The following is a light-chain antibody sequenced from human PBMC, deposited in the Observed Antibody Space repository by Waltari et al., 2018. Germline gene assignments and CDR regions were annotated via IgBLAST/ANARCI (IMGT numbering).Light chain of an antibody. CDR3: QHYNNWPLT. Sequence: EIVMTQSPATLSLSPGEGATLSCRASQSVTANLAWYQQKPGQAPRLLIYGVSFRATDIPARFSGSGSGTDFTLTISSLQSEDFATYYCQHYNNWPLTFGGGTKVEIK. CDR2: GVS. V-gene: IGKV3-15*01. J-gene: IGKJ4*01. CDR1: QSVTAN.